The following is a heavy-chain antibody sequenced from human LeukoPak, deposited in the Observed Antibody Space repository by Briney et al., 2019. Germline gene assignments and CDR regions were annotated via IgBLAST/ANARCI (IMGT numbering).Heavy chain of an antibody. CDR3: AKRSGSPHNFDY. Sequence: QSGGSLRLSCAASGFSFHEHDMHWVRQTPGKGLERVSLISGDGGNKHYADSVRGRFTISRDNSKNLLSLQMNSLRGDDTALYFCAKRSGSPHNFDYWGQGALVTVSS. CDR2: ISGDGGNK. D-gene: IGHD1-1*01. V-gene: IGHV3-43*02. CDR1: GFSFHEHD. J-gene: IGHJ4*02.